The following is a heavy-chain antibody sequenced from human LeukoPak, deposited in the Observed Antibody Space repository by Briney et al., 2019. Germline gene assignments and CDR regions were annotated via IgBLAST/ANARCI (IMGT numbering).Heavy chain of an antibody. CDR3: ARGVTIFGGPGWFDP. J-gene: IGHJ5*02. D-gene: IGHD3-3*01. Sequence: ASVKVSCKASGYTFTSYGISWVRQAPGQGLEWMGWISAYNGNTNYAQKLQGRVTMTTDTSTSTAYMELRSPRSDDTAVYYCARGVTIFGGPGWFDPWGQGTLVTVSS. CDR2: ISAYNGNT. V-gene: IGHV1-18*01. CDR1: GYTFTSYG.